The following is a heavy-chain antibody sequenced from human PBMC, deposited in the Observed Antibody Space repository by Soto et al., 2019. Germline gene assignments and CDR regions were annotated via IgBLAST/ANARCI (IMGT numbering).Heavy chain of an antibody. Sequence: QVQLQESGPGLVKPSGTLSLTCAVSGGSISSSNCWSWVRQPPGKGLEWIGEIYHSGSANYNPSLKSRVTIAVDKSKNQFSLKLSSVTAADTAVYYCARVEGRFYYGMDVWGQGTTVTVSS. CDR3: ARVEGRFYYGMDV. CDR1: GGSISSSNC. CDR2: IYHSGSA. J-gene: IGHJ6*02. V-gene: IGHV4-4*02.